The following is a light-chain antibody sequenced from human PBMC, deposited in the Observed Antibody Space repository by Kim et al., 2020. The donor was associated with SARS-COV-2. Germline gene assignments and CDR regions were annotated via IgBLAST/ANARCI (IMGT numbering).Light chain of an antibody. V-gene: IGKV3-11*01. CDR3: QQRTNWPPFT. CDR1: QSVSDF. CDR2: GAS. J-gene: IGKJ2*01. Sequence: GETRTLSCGASQSVSDFLAWYQQKPGQAPRLLIYGASNRAPGIPARFSGSGSGTDFTLTISSLEPEDFAVYYCQQRTNWPPFTFGQGTKLEI.